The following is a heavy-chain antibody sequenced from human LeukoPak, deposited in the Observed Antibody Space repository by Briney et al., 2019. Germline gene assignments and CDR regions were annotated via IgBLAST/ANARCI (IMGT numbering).Heavy chain of an antibody. V-gene: IGHV5-51*01. CDR3: ARCGTIGTGGDY. CDR2: IYPGDSDT. D-gene: IGHD1-1*01. Sequence: HGECLKISCKGSESIFTTCWIDWVRQMPGKGVEWIASIYPGDSDTSYSSSFQGQVTSSTDKAMSTAYLQWSSLKATASDMYECARCGTIGTGGDYWGQGTLVTVAS. CDR1: ESIFTTCW. J-gene: IGHJ4*02.